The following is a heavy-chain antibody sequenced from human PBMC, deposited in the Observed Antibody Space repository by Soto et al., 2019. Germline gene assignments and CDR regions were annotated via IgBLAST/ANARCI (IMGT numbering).Heavy chain of an antibody. V-gene: IGHV3-23*01. CDR2: ISGSGGST. Sequence: GGSLRLSCAASGFTFSSYAMSWVRQAPGKGLEWVSAISGSGGSTYYADSVKGRFTISRDNSKNTLYLQMNSLRAEDTAVYYCAKAGGAYDSSGYYDYWGQGTLVTVSS. J-gene: IGHJ4*02. D-gene: IGHD3-22*01. CDR1: GFTFSSYA. CDR3: AKAGGAYDSSGYYDY.